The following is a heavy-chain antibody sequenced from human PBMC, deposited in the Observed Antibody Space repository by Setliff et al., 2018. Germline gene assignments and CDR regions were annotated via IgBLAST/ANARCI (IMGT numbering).Heavy chain of an antibody. Sequence: PSETLSLTCTVSGGSISSYYWSWIRQHPGKGLEWIGYIYYSGSTYYNPSLKSRVTISVDTSKNQFSLKLSSVTAADTAVYYCARDRKYYDSSGSFDYWGQGTLVTVSS. CDR2: IYYSGST. CDR1: GGSISSYY. D-gene: IGHD3-22*01. CDR3: ARDRKYYDSSGSFDY. J-gene: IGHJ4*02. V-gene: IGHV4-59*06.